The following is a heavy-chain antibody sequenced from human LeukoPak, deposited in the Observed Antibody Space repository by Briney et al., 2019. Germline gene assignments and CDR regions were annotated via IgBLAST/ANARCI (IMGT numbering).Heavy chain of an antibody. CDR3: AGPDRIAAPDAFDI. J-gene: IGHJ3*02. CDR1: GYTLTELS. V-gene: IGHV1-24*01. CDR2: FDPEDGET. Sequence: ASVKVSCKVSGYTLTELSMHWVRQAPGKGLEWMGGFDPEDGETIYAQKFQGRVTITADESTSTAYMELSSLRSEDTAVYYCAGPDRIAAPDAFDIWGQGTMVTVSS. D-gene: IGHD6-6*01.